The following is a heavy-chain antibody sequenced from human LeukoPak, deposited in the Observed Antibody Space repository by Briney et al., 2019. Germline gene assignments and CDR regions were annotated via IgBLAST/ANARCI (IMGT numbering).Heavy chain of an antibody. D-gene: IGHD3-3*01. CDR3: ARVEGPLRFDP. J-gene: IGHJ5*02. V-gene: IGHV1-69*01. Sequence: GASVKVSCKASGGAFSSYAISWVRQAPGQGLEWMGGIIPIFGTANYAQKFQGRVTITADESTSTAYMELSSLRSEDTAVYYCARVEGPLRFDPWGQGTLVTVSS. CDR1: GGAFSSYA. CDR2: IIPIFGTA.